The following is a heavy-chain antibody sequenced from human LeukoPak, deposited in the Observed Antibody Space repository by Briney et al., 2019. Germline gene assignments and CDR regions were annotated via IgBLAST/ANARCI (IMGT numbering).Heavy chain of an antibody. J-gene: IGHJ5*02. V-gene: IGHV3-30*02. CDR1: GFTFSNYG. CDR2: IQYDGSNK. Sequence: PGGSLRLSCAATGFTFSNYGMHWVRQAPGKGLEWVAFIQYDGSNKYYADSVKGRFTISRDNSKNTLYLQMNSLRVEDTAIYYCAKAPHYYDSESWFDPWGQGTLVTVSS. D-gene: IGHD3-22*01. CDR3: AKAPHYYDSESWFDP.